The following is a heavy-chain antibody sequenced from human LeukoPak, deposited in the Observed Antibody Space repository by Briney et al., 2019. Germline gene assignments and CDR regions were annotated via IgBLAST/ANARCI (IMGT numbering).Heavy chain of an antibody. V-gene: IGHV3-53*01. CDR3: TRDLTGTTWSENDY. CDR1: GLSVRGSY. D-gene: IGHD6-13*01. CDR2: IYSGDRT. Sequence: AGGSLRLSCVASGLSVRGSYMSWVRQALGKGLEWVSVIYSGDRTYYADSVKGRFTISRDTSKNTLYLQMNNLRADDTAMYYCTRDLTGTTWSENDYWGQGALVTISS. J-gene: IGHJ4*02.